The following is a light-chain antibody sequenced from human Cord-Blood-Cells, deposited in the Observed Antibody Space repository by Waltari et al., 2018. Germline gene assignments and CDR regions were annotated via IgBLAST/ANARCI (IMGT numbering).Light chain of an antibody. CDR1: SSDVGGYYY. Sequence: QSALTQPRSVSGSPGQSVNISCTATSSDVGGYYYVSWYQQHPVKTPNLMIYDVSKRPSGVPDRFSGSKSGNTASLTISGLQAEDEADYYCCSYAGSYTPWVFGGGTKLTVL. V-gene: IGLV2-11*01. J-gene: IGLJ3*02. CDR2: DVS. CDR3: CSYAGSYTPWV.